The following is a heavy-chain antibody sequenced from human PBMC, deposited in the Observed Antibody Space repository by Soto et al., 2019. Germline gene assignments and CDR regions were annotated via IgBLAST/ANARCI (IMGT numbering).Heavy chain of an antibody. CDR1: GFTFDDYA. Sequence: EVQLVESGGGLVQPGRSLRLSCAASGFTFDDYAMHWVRQAPGKGLEWVSGISGSGGSTYYADSVKGRFTISRDNSKNTLYLQMNSLRAEDTAVYYCAKGPEARAARLYDYWGQGTLVTVSS. CDR3: AKGPEARAARLYDY. CDR2: ISGSGGST. J-gene: IGHJ4*02. D-gene: IGHD6-6*01. V-gene: IGHV3-23*04.